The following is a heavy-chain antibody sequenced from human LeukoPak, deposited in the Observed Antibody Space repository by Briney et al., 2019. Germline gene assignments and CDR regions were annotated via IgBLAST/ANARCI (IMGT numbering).Heavy chain of an antibody. Sequence: PSETLSLTCTVSGGSISSYYWSWIRQPAGKGLEWIGRIYTSGSTNYNPSLKSRVTMSVDTSKNQFSLKLSSVTAADTAVYYCAREQTGFSSAPNYYYYYMDVWGKGTTVTVSS. CDR1: GGSISSYY. CDR2: IYTSGST. J-gene: IGHJ6*03. D-gene: IGHD1-1*01. V-gene: IGHV4-4*07. CDR3: AREQTGFSSAPNYYYYYMDV.